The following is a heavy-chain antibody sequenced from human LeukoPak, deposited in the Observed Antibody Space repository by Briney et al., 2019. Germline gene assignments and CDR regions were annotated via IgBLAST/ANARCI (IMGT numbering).Heavy chain of an antibody. CDR2: ISSSGHTI. CDR1: GFTFSSFE. CDR3: ARGYDSSGSLFDY. Sequence: PGGSLRLSCAASGFTFSSFEMNWVRQAPGKGLEWVSYISSSGHTIYYADSVKGRFTISRDNAKNSLYLQMNSLRGEDTAVYYCARGYDSSGSLFDYWGQGILVTVSS. J-gene: IGHJ4*02. D-gene: IGHD3-22*01. V-gene: IGHV3-48*03.